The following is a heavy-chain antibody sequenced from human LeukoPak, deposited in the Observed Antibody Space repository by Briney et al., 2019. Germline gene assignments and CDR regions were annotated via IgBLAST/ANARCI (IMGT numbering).Heavy chain of an antibody. CDR2: ISYDGRNK. CDR3: AKELRGYSYGDY. D-gene: IGHD5-18*01. J-gene: IGHJ4*02. V-gene: IGHV3-30*18. CDR1: GFTFSDYG. Sequence: GGSLRLSCAASGFTFSDYGMHWVRQAPGKGLKWVAVISYDGRNKYYADSVKGRFTISRDKSKNTLDLQMNSLRVEDTAVYYCAKELRGYSYGDYWGQGTLVTVSS.